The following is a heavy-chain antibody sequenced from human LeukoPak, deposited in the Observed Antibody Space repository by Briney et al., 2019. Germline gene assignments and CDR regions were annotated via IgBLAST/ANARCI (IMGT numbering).Heavy chain of an antibody. CDR2: IYYSGST. J-gene: IGHJ4*02. CDR3: ARDHGGGPMGF. Sequence: SETLSLTCTVSGGSISSGGFYWSWIRQHPGKGLEWIGYIYYSGSTYYNSPLKSRATISVDTSRNQFSLKLRSVAAADTAVYFCARDHGGGPMGFWGQGTLVTVSS. V-gene: IGHV4-31*03. D-gene: IGHD3-16*01. CDR1: GGSISSGGFY.